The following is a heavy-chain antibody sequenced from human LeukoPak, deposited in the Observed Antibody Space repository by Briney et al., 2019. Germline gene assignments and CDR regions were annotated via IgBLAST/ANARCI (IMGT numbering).Heavy chain of an antibody. J-gene: IGHJ4*02. CDR3: ARAYGSGTYPFDY. V-gene: IGHV3-72*01. D-gene: IGHD3-10*01. Sequence: GGALRLSCAASGFTFSDPYMDWVRQAPGKGLEWGGRTRKKVNSNTPESAASLKGEFTLSRDDSKNSLYLQMNSLKTDDAAMYYCARAYGSGTYPFDYWGQGTLVTVSS. CDR1: GFTFSDPY. CDR2: TRKKVNSNTP.